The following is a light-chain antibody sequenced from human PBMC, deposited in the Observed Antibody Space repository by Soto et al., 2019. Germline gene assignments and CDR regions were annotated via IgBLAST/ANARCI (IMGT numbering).Light chain of an antibody. CDR3: QQSFTTPLT. Sequence: DIQMTQSPSSLSASVGDRVTITCRASQSVGRFLNWYQQKPGKALTVLINVASTLRSGVPSRFSGSGSGTDFNLTINSLQPEDFATYFCQQSFTTPLTFVGGTKVEIK. CDR1: QSVGRF. J-gene: IGKJ4*01. CDR2: VAS. V-gene: IGKV1-39*01.